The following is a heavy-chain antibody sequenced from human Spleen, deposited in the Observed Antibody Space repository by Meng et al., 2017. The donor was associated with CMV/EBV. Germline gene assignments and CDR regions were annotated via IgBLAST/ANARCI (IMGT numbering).Heavy chain of an antibody. D-gene: IGHD3-3*01. Sequence: TLSGYYMHWMRQDPGEGMEGMGGISPNSGDTNYAQKFQGKVTMTRNTSISTAYMELSRLRSDDTGVYYCARGEYYDFWSGYHNWFDPWGQGTLVTVSS. V-gene: IGHV1-2*02. J-gene: IGHJ5*02. CDR2: ISPNSGDT. CDR1: TLSGYY. CDR3: ARGEYYDFWSGYHNWFDP.